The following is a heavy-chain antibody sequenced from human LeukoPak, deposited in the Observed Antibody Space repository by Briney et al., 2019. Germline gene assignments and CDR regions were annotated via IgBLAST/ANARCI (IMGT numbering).Heavy chain of an antibody. CDR3: ARGGLLMNWFDP. D-gene: IGHD3-16*01. Sequence: ASVKVSCKASGGTFSSYAISWVRQAPGQGLEWMGGIIPIFGTANYAQKFQGRVMITADESTSTAYMELSSLRSEDTAVYYCARGGLLMNWFDPWGQGTLVTVSS. CDR1: GGTFSSYA. CDR2: IIPIFGTA. V-gene: IGHV1-69*13. J-gene: IGHJ5*02.